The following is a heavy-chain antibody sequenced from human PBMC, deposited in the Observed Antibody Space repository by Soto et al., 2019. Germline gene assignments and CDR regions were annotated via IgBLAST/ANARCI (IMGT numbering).Heavy chain of an antibody. J-gene: IGHJ5*02. CDR2: LLRSGSSA. D-gene: IGHD4-17*01. Sequence: GGSLRLSCAASGLTFRNYAMTWARQAPGKGLEWVSSLLRSGSSAYYADSVRGRFTISSDTSANSLYLQMDNLRAEDTAIYYCAKDAISGDGIWLMDSWGQGTVVTVSS. CDR1: GLTFRNYA. V-gene: IGHV3-23*01. CDR3: AKDAISGDGIWLMDS.